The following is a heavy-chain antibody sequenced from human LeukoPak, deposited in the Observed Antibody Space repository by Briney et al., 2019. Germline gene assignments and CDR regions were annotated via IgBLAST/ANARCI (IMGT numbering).Heavy chain of an antibody. CDR2: MNPNSGST. V-gene: IGHV1-8*03. CDR3: ARGRLTGYAYYFEY. J-gene: IGHJ4*02. CDR1: GYTFTSYD. D-gene: IGHD5-12*01. Sequence: GASVKVSCKASGYTFTSYDINWVRQATGQGLEWMGWMNPNSGSTGYAQKFQGRVTITRNTSISTAYMELSRLRSEDTAVYYCARGRLTGYAYYFEYWGQGTLATVSS.